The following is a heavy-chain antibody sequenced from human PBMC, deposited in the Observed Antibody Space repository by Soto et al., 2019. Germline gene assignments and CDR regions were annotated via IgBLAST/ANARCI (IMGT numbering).Heavy chain of an antibody. CDR3: ARTSAAAGDYYYYYGMAV. CDR1: GFTFSSYG. D-gene: IGHD6-13*01. CDR2: ISYDGSNK. Sequence: QVQLVESGGGVVQPGRSLRLSCAASGFTFSSYGMHWVRQAPGKGLEWVAVISYDGSNKYYADSVKGRFTISRDNSKNTLYLQMNSLRAEDTAVYYCARTSAAAGDYYYYYGMAVWGQGTTVTVSS. V-gene: IGHV3-30*03. J-gene: IGHJ6*02.